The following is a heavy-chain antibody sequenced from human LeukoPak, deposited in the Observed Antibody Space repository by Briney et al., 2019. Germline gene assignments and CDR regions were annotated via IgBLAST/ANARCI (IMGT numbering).Heavy chain of an antibody. CDR1: GFTFSRFW. J-gene: IGHJ4*02. Sequence: GGSLRLSCAASGFTFSRFWMHWVRQAPGKGLVWVSRINTDASNTIYADSVKGRFTISRDNAKNTLYLQKNSLRAEDTAVYYCARDQSIAGPTTADYWGQGTLVTVSS. D-gene: IGHD1-26*01. CDR3: ARDQSIAGPTTADY. V-gene: IGHV3-74*01. CDR2: INTDASNT.